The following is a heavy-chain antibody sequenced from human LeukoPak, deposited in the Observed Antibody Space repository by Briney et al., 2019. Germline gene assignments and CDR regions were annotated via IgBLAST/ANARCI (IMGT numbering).Heavy chain of an antibody. D-gene: IGHD4-17*01. V-gene: IGHV3-21*01. Sequence: GGSLRLSCAASGFTFSSYSMNWVRQAPGKGLEWVSSISSSSSYIYYADSVKGRFTISRDNAKNSLYLQMNSLRAEDTAVYYCARDISTVTTFLVGYWGQGTLVTVSS. CDR3: ARDISTVTTFLVGY. CDR2: ISSSSSYI. CDR1: GFTFSSYS. J-gene: IGHJ4*02.